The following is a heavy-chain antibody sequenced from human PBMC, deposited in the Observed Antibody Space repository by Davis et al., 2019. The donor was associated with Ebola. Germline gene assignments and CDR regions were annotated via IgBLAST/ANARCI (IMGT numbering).Heavy chain of an antibody. CDR3: VKDFTLSV. D-gene: IGHD2/OR15-2a*01. V-gene: IGHV3-23*01. CDR1: GFTFSHYA. Sequence: GESLKTPCAASGFTFSHYAMTWVRQAPGKGLEWVSAIHGSGTGAFYADSVKGRFTISRDNSKNILYLEMNSVRAEDTAIYYCVKDFTLSVWGQGTLVTVSS. CDR2: IHGSGTGA. J-gene: IGHJ4*02.